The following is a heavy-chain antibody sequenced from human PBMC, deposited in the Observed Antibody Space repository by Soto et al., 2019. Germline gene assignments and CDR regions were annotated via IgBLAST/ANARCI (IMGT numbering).Heavy chain of an antibody. Sequence: ASVNVSCKASGGTFSSYAISWVRQAPGQGLEWMGGIIPIFGTANYAQKFQGRVTITADESTSTAYMELSSLRSEDTAVYYCARARGSSWSIYGMDVWGQGTTVTVSS. V-gene: IGHV1-69*13. D-gene: IGHD6-13*01. J-gene: IGHJ6*02. CDR2: IIPIFGTA. CDR1: GGTFSSYA. CDR3: ARARGSSWSIYGMDV.